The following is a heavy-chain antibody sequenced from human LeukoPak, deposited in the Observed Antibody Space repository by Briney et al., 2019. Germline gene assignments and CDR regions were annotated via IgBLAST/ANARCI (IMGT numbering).Heavy chain of an antibody. V-gene: IGHV5-51*01. CDR3: ARASRDGYNQNFDY. CDR2: IYPANSDT. CDR1: GYSFTTYW. J-gene: IGHJ4*02. D-gene: IGHD5-24*01. Sequence: GESLKISCKGSGYSFTTYWIGWVRQMPGKGLEWMAIIYPANSDTRYSPSFQGQVTISADKSISTAYLQWSSLKASDTAMYYCARASRDGYNQNFDYWGQGTLVTVSS.